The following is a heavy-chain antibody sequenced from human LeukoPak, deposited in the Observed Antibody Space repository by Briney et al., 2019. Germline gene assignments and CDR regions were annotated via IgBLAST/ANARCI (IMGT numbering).Heavy chain of an antibody. V-gene: IGHV3-7*01. J-gene: IGHJ4*02. CDR2: IKQEGSEK. CDR1: GFTFSDYW. D-gene: IGHD3-22*01. CDR3: ARKGGYSSGYYY. Sequence: PGGSLRLSCAASGFTFSDYWITWVRQAPGKGLEWVANIKQEGSEKDYVDSVKGRFTISRENAKNSLYLQMDSLRVEDTAVYYWARKGGYSSGYYYWGQGTLVTVSS.